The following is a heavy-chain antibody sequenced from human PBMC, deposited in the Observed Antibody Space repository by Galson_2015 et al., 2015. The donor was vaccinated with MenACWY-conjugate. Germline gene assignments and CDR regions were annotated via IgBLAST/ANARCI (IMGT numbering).Heavy chain of an antibody. V-gene: IGHV1-69*04. CDR3: ARAGTYFNLLSGYCDY. CDR1: GGTFSNYA. Sequence: SVKVSCKASGGTFSNYAISWVRQAPGQGLEWMGRIIPMVGRVTYAQKFQGRVTITADTSTKTAYMDLSSLRSDDTAVYYCARAGTYFNLLSGYCDYWGQGTLVTVSS. J-gene: IGHJ4*02. CDR2: IIPMVGRV. D-gene: IGHD3-3*01.